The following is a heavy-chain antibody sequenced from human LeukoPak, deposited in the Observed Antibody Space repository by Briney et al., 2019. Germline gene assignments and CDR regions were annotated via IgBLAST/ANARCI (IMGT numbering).Heavy chain of an antibody. D-gene: IGHD2-21*01. V-gene: IGHV3-21*01. J-gene: IGHJ4*02. CDR1: GFTFSSYS. CDR3: ARGMWTSIDY. Sequence: VGSLRLSCAASGFTFSSYSMNWVRQAPGKGLEWVSSISSSSSYIYYADSVKGRFTISRDNAKNSLYLQMNSLRAEDTAVYYCARGMWTSIDYWGQGTLVTVSP. CDR2: ISSSSSYI.